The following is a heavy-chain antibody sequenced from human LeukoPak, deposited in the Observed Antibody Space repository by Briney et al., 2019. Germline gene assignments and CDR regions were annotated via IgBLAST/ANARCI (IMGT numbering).Heavy chain of an antibody. CDR2: IYTSGST. Sequence: PSQTLSLTCTVSGGSLSSGRYYWIWLRQPAGKGLEWIGRIYTSGSTNYNPSLNSPVTISVDTSKNQFSLKLSSVTAADTAVYYCARTRIFNYYDSSGYRDYWGQGTLVTVSS. CDR3: ARTRIFNYYDSSGYRDY. CDR1: GGSLSSGRYY. V-gene: IGHV4-61*02. D-gene: IGHD3-22*01. J-gene: IGHJ4*02.